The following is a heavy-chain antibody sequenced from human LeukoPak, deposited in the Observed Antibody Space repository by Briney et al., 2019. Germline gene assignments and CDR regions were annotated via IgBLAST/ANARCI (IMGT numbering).Heavy chain of an antibody. V-gene: IGHV3-23*01. CDR2: TSRSGVDT. J-gene: IGHJ4*02. CDR3: AKDVGANTYYFDY. D-gene: IGHD1-26*01. Sequence: GESLRLSCVVSGFTFSNAWMSWIRQAPGKGLEWVSVTSRSGVDTYFADSVKARFSVSRDNSRNTLFLEMNSLRADDTAVYYCAKDVGANTYYFDYWGLGTLVTVSS. CDR1: GFTFSNAW.